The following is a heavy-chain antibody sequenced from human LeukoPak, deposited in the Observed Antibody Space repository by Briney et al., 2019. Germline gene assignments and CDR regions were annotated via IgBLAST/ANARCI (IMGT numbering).Heavy chain of an antibody. J-gene: IGHJ5*02. CDR2: IYYSGST. V-gene: IGHV4-31*03. D-gene: IGHD6-19*01. Sequence: SQTLSLTCTVSGGSISSGGYYWSWIRQHPGKGLEWIGYIYYSGSTYYNPSLKSRVTISVDTSKNQFSLKLSSVTAADTAVYYCARDPTPNSSGWYNPGDPNWFDPWGQGTLVTVSS. CDR3: ARDPTPNSSGWYNPGDPNWFDP. CDR1: GGSISSGGYY.